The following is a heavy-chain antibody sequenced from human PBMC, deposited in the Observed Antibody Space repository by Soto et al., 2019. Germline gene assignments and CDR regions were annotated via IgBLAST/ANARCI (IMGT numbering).Heavy chain of an antibody. D-gene: IGHD6-13*01. Sequence: EVHLLESGGGVVQQGGSLRLICGASVFTFSSYGMSWVRQAPGKGLEWVSGVSDSGGSTYYGDSVKGRFTISRDNAKTTLYLQMNSLIAEDTAVYYCAKPGFSSRWYRNFDYWGRGTLVTVSS. J-gene: IGHJ4*02. CDR2: VSDSGGST. CDR1: VFTFSSYG. V-gene: IGHV3-23*01. CDR3: AKPGFSSRWYRNFDY.